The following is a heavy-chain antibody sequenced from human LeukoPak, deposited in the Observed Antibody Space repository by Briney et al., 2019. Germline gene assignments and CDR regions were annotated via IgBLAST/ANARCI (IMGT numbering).Heavy chain of an antibody. CDR2: INHSGST. D-gene: IGHD3-9*01. Sequence: SETLSLTCAVYGGSFSGYYWSWIRQPPGKGLEWIGEINHSGSTNYNPSLKSRVTISVDTSKNQFSLKLSSVTAADAAVYYCARKENDINWFDPWGQGTLVTVSS. J-gene: IGHJ5*02. V-gene: IGHV4-34*01. CDR3: ARKENDINWFDP. CDR1: GGSFSGYY.